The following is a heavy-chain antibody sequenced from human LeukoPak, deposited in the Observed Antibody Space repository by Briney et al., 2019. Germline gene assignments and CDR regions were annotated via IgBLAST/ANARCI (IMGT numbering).Heavy chain of an antibody. CDR3: ARDSNGDRAFDI. Sequence: SSETLSLTCSVSGGSISDYFWSWIRQPAGRGLEWVGRIYTSGSTNYNPSLKSRVTMSIDTSKNHFSLNLTSVTAADTAMYYCARDSNGDRAFDIWGQGTRVTVSP. J-gene: IGHJ3*02. CDR1: GGSISDYF. D-gene: IGHD4-17*01. V-gene: IGHV4-4*07. CDR2: IYTSGST.